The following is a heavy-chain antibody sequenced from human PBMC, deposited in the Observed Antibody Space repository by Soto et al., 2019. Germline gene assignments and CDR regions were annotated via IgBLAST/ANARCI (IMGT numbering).Heavy chain of an antibody. J-gene: IGHJ4*01. CDR3: VRKFPGTRPFDY. CDR1: GFTFNSYA. CDR2: IGTDGNT. V-gene: IGHV3-23*01. Sequence: GGSLRLSCAASGFTFNSYAMNWVRQAPGKGLAWVSAIGTDGNTYYANSVKGRFTISRDNSKTTLYLQMNSLRVEDTALYYCVRKFPGTRPFDYWGQGTLVTVSS.